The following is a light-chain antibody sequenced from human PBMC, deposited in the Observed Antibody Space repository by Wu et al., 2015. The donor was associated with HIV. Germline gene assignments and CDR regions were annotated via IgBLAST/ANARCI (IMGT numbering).Light chain of an antibody. V-gene: IGKV3-11*01. CDR2: DAS. CDR3: QQHNNWPLT. CDR1: QSVSSY. J-gene: IGKJ5*01. Sequence: EIVLTQSPDTLSLSPGERATLSCGASQSVSSYLAWYQQKPGQAPRLLIYDASNRATGIPARFSGSGSGTDFTLTISSLEPEDFAIYCCQQHNNWPLTFGQGTRVEIK.